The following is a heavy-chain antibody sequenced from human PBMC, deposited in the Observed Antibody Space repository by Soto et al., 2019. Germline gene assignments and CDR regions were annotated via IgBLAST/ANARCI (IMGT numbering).Heavy chain of an antibody. CDR2: INAGNGNT. J-gene: IGHJ4*02. V-gene: IGHV1-3*01. CDR1: VYTLTGYA. CDR3: ARAVAVAADFDY. D-gene: IGHD6-19*01. Sequence: ASVKVSCTASVYTLTGYAIHWVRQAPGQRLEWMGWINAGNGNTKYSQKFQGRVTITRDTSASTAYMELSSLRSEDTAVYYCARAVAVAADFDYWGQGTLVTVSS.